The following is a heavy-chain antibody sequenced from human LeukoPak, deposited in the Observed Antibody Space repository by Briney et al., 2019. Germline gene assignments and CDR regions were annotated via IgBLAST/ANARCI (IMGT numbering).Heavy chain of an antibody. V-gene: IGHV3-21*01. CDR2: ISSSSSYI. CDR1: GFTFSSYS. CDR3: ARGYSNYGYTFDI. D-gene: IGHD4-11*01. Sequence: GGSLRLSCAASGFTFSSYSMNWVRQAPGKGLEWVSSISSSSSYIYYADSVKGRFTISRDNTKNSLYLQMNSLRAEDTAVYYCARGYSNYGYTFDIWGQGTMVTVSS. J-gene: IGHJ3*02.